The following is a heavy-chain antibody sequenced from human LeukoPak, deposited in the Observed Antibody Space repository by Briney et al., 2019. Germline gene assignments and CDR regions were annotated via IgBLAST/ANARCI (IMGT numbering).Heavy chain of an antibody. V-gene: IGHV5-51*01. J-gene: IGHJ4*02. CDR1: GCHFTSYW. D-gene: IGHD6-19*01. CDR3: ARSSGWLQDY. CDR2: IYPGDSDT. Sequence: GGALQISCKGSGCHFTSYWIGWGRQMPGKGLEWMGIIYPGDSDTRYSPSFQGQVTISADKSISTAYLQWSSLKASDTAMYYCARSSGWLQDYWGQGTLVTVSS.